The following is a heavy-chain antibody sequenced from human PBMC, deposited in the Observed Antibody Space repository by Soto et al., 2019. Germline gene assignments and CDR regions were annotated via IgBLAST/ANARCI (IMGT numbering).Heavy chain of an antibody. V-gene: IGHV1-69*01. CDR3: AESRHGYNLFDY. CDR2: IIPIFGTA. CDR1: GGTFSSYA. J-gene: IGHJ4*02. Sequence: QVQLVQSGAEVKKPGSSVKVSCKASGGTFSSYAISWVRQAPGQGLEWMGGIIPIFGTADYAQTFQGRVTITAEESTSSAYMELSSLRSEDTAVYYCAESRHGYNLFDYWGQGTLVTVSS. D-gene: IGHD5-12*01.